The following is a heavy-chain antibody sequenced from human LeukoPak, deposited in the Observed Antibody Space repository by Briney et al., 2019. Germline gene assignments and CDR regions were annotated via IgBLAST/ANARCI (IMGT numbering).Heavy chain of an antibody. CDR1: GGSISSSSYY. V-gene: IGHV4-39*01. Sequence: SETLSLTCTVSGGSISSSSYYWGWIRQPPEKGLEWIGSIYYSGSTYYNPSLKSRVTISVDTSKNQFSLKLSSVTAADTAVYYCARGGYSGYDLGIGFDYWGQGTLVTVSS. CDR3: ARGGYSGYDLGIGFDY. CDR2: IYYSGST. J-gene: IGHJ4*02. D-gene: IGHD5-12*01.